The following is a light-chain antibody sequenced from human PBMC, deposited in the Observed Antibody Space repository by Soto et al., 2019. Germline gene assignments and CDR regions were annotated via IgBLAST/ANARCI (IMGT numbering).Light chain of an antibody. CDR2: DAS. CDR1: QSISSW. V-gene: IGKV1-5*01. Sequence: DIQMTQSPSTLSASVGDRVPITCRASQSISSWLAWYQQKPGKAPKVLIYDASSLKSGVPSRFSGSVSGTEFTLTISSLQPDDLATYYCQQYHRYARTFGQGTKVEIK. J-gene: IGKJ1*01. CDR3: QQYHRYART.